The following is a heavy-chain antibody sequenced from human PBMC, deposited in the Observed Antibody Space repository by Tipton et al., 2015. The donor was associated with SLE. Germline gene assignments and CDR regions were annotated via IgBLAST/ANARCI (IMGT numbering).Heavy chain of an antibody. CDR3: AVGTNRGSRGNMDV. D-gene: IGHD6-13*01. Sequence: LSLTCAVSGGSISSGGYSWSWIRQPPGMGLEWIGYIYYSGSTYYNSSLKSRVIISVDRSKNQFSLKLSSVTAADTAVYYCAVGTNRGSRGNMDVWGKGTTVTVSS. J-gene: IGHJ6*03. CDR1: GGSISSGGYS. CDR2: IYYSGST. V-gene: IGHV4-30-2*01.